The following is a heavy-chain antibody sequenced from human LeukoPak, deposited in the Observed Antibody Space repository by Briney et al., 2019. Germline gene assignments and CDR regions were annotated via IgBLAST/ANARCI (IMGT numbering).Heavy chain of an antibody. J-gene: IGHJ4*02. CDR1: GYTFTSNY. D-gene: IGHD2-2*01. CDR3: ARDPGYCSSTSCYARYFDY. V-gene: IGHV1-46*01. Sequence: ASVKVSCKAFGYTFTSNYMHWVRQAPGQGLEWMGVISPSGGSTTYAQKFQGRVTLTRDMSTSTDYLELSSLRSEDTAVYYCARDPGYCSSTSCYARYFDYWGQGTLVTVSS. CDR2: ISPSGGST.